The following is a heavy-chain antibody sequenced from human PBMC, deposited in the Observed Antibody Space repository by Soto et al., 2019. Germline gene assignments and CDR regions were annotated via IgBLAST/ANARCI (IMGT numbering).Heavy chain of an antibody. V-gene: IGHV4-31*03. Sequence: TLSLTCTVSGVSLSSGCYYWRWIRQHPGKGLEWIGNIYYSGRTYYNPSLKSRVIMSVDTSKNHFSLNLSSVTAADTAMYYCASVIDGDSKYYYDYWGQGTLDPLSS. CDR3: ASVIDGDSKYYYDY. D-gene: IGHD2-21*02. CDR1: GVSLSSGCYY. J-gene: IGHJ4*02. CDR2: IYYSGRT.